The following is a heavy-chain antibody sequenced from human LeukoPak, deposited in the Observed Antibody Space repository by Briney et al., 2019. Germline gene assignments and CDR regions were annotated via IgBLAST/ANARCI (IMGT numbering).Heavy chain of an antibody. CDR1: GYTFTGYY. CDR2: INPNSGGT. Sequence: ASVKVSCKASGYTFTGYYMHWVRQAPGQGLEWMGWINPNSGGTNYAQKFQGRVTMTRDTSISTVYMGLSSLRSDDTAVYYCARACSGGSCYSEDWFDPWGQGTLVPVSS. CDR3: ARACSGGSCYSEDWFDP. J-gene: IGHJ5*02. V-gene: IGHV1-2*02. D-gene: IGHD2-15*01.